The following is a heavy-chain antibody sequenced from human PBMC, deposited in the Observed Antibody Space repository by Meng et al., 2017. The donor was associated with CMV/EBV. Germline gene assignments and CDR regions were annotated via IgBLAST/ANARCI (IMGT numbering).Heavy chain of an antibody. J-gene: IGHJ4*02. CDR2: INPNSGGT. V-gene: IGHV1-2*02. Sequence: ASVKVSCKASGYTFTGYYMHWVRQAPGQGLEWMGWINPNSGGTNYAQKFQGRVTMTRDTSISTAYMDLSRLRSDDTAVYYCAREVPDDKITILTRGSFDYWGQGTLVTVSS. D-gene: IGHD3-9*01. CDR3: AREVPDDKITILTRGSFDY. CDR1: GYTFTGYY.